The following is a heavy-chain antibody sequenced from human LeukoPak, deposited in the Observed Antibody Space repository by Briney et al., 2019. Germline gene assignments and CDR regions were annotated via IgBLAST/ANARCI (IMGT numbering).Heavy chain of an antibody. CDR3: ARGGAARLHFQN. CDR1: GGSISTYY. Sequence: SETLSLTCSVSGGSISTYYWNWIRQPPGKGLEWIGYIYHSGSTNYNPSLQSRVTISVDTSKNQFSLNLNSVTAADTAVYYCARGGAARLHFQNWGQGTLVTVSS. CDR2: IYHSGST. J-gene: IGHJ1*01. D-gene: IGHD6-6*01. V-gene: IGHV4-59*01.